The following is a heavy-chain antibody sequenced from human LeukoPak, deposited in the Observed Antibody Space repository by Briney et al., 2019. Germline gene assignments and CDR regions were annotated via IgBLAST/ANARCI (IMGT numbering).Heavy chain of an antibody. CDR1: GFTFRSYE. CDR2: ISSRGSTT. Sequence: GGSLRLSCEASGFTFRSYEMNWVRQAPGKWLEWVSYISSRGSTTYYADSVKGRFTISRDNAKNSLYLQMNSLRAEDTAVYYCAGSHEYYYYMDVWGKGTTVTVSS. D-gene: IGHD3-10*01. V-gene: IGHV3-48*03. CDR3: AGSHEYYYYMDV. J-gene: IGHJ6*03.